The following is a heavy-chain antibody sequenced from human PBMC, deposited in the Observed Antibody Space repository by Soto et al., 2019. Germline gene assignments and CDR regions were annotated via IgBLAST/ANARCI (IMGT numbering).Heavy chain of an antibody. CDR2: IYYSGST. CDR3: ARRWGSTFDY. V-gene: IGHV4-59*08. D-gene: IGHD3-16*01. J-gene: IGHJ4*02. CDR1: GGSISSYY. Sequence: SETLSLTCTVSGGSISSYYWSWIRQSPGKGLEWIGYIYYSGSTNYNPSLKSRVTISVDTSKNQFSLKLSSVTAADTAVYYCARRWGSTFDYWGQGTLVTVSS.